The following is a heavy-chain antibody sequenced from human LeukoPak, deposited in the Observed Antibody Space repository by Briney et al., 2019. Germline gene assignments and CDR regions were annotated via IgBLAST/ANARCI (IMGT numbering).Heavy chain of an antibody. Sequence: ASQTLSLTCAISGDSVSSNSAVWNWIGQSPSRGLEWLGSAYYRSRWYNDYAVSVKSRISVNPDTSKNQFSLQLNSVTPEDTAVYYCTRGGAAAGFDFWGQGTLVTVSS. CDR2: AYYRSRWYN. J-gene: IGHJ4*02. CDR1: GDSVSSNSAV. CDR3: TRGGAAAGFDF. D-gene: IGHD6-13*01. V-gene: IGHV6-1*01.